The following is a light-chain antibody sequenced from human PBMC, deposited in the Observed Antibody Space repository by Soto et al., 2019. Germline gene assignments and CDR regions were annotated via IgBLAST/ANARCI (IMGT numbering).Light chain of an antibody. CDR1: QSVSSY. J-gene: IGKJ4*01. CDR2: DAS. V-gene: IGKV3-11*01. CDR3: QQRSNWPPLT. Sequence: EIVLTQSPATLSLSPGERATLSCMASQSVSSYLAWYQQKPGQAPRLLIYDASNRATGIPARFSGSGSGTDFTRTISRLEPEDFAVYYCQQRSNWPPLTFGGGTKVEIK.